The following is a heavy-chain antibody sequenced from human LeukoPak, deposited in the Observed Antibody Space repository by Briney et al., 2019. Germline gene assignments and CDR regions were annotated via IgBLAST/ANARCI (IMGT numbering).Heavy chain of an antibody. J-gene: IGHJ6*02. CDR3: ASGGIGARDRGMHV. CDR2: IYSGGST. CDR1: GGSISSYY. D-gene: IGHD1-26*01. Sequence: PSETLSLTCTVSGGSISSYYWSWIRQPAGKGLEWIGRIYSGGSTSYNPSLMSRVTMSVDTSKKQFSLKLSSVTAADTAVYYCASGGIGARDRGMHVWGQGTTVTVSS. V-gene: IGHV4-4*07.